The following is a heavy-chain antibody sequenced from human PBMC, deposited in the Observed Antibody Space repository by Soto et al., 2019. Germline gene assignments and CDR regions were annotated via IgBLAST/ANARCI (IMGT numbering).Heavy chain of an antibody. CDR3: AKDHERVRQRYDSSGYYYVD. D-gene: IGHD3-22*01. CDR2: ISGSGGST. Sequence: EVQLLESGGGLVQPGGSLRLSCAASGFTFSSYAMSWVRQAPGKGLEWVSAISGSGGSTYYADSVKGRFTISRDNSKNTLYLQMNSLRAEDTAVYYCAKDHERVRQRYDSSGYYYVDWGQGTLVTVSS. V-gene: IGHV3-23*01. CDR1: GFTFSSYA. J-gene: IGHJ4*02.